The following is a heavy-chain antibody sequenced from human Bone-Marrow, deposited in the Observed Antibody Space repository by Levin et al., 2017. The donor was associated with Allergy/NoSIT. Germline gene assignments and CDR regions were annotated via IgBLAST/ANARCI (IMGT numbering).Heavy chain of an antibody. D-gene: IGHD6-19*01. V-gene: IGHV3-53*01. Sequence: GGSLRLSCAASGFTVSGNYMTWVRQPPGRGLQWVSVIDGDGDTYYADSVKGRFTVSRDNDRNTLYLQMNGLTAEDTAVYYCSVAVLWGDTYLDFWGQGTLLTVSS. CDR1: GFTVSGNY. J-gene: IGHJ4*02. CDR3: SVAVLWGDTYLDF. CDR2: IDGDGDT.